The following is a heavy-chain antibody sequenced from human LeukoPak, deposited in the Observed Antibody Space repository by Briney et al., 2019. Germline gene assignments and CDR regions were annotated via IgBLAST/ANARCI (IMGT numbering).Heavy chain of an antibody. J-gene: IGHJ4*02. CDR3: AKGGAVTHIYY. CDR1: GFTFSSYA. CDR2: ISGSGGSI. Sequence: GGSLRLSCAASGFTFSSYAMSWFRQAPGKGLEWVSAISGSGGSIYYADSVKGRFTISRDNSKNTLYLQMNSLRAEDTAVYYCAKGGAVTHIYYWGQGTLVTVSS. V-gene: IGHV3-23*01. D-gene: IGHD4-17*01.